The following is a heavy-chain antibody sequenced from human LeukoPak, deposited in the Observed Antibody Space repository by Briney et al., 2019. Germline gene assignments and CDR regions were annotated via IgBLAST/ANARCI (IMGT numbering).Heavy chain of an antibody. J-gene: IGHJ6*03. CDR1: GFTFSRNA. CDR3: ANYYGSVTYVDV. D-gene: IGHD3-10*01. Sequence: GGSLRLSCAASGFTFSRNAMHWVRQAPGKGLEWVAVISYDGSNKFYADSVKGRFTISRDNSKSTLYLQINSLRTEDTAVYYCANYYGSVTYVDVWGKGTTVTVSS. CDR2: ISYDGSNK. V-gene: IGHV3-30*04.